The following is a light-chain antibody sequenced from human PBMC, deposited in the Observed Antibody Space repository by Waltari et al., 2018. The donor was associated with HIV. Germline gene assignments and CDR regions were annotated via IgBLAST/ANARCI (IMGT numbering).Light chain of an antibody. CDR2: DVT. Sequence: QSALTQPPSASGSPGQSVTISCTGTSSDVGAYNYVSRFQQHPGKAPKLMIYDVTKRPSGVPDRFSGSKSGNTASLTVSGLQAEDEADYYCASHAGSKDVFGGGTRLTVL. V-gene: IGLV2-8*01. J-gene: IGLJ2*01. CDR3: ASHAGSKDV. CDR1: SSDVGAYNY.